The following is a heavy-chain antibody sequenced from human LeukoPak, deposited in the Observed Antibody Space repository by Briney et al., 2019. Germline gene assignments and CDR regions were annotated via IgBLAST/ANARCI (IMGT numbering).Heavy chain of an antibody. CDR1: GFTFSSYA. J-gene: IGHJ4*02. CDR2: INNNGGST. CDR3: AKPHTPYCSGATCYLFDF. V-gene: IGHV3-23*05. D-gene: IGHD2-15*01. Sequence: GGSLRLSCAASGFTFSSYAMSWVRQAPGKGLEWVSHINNNGGSTSYADSVKGRFTISRDNSKNTLYVQLNSLRAEDTAVYYCAKPHTPYCSGATCYLFDFWGQGTLVTVSS.